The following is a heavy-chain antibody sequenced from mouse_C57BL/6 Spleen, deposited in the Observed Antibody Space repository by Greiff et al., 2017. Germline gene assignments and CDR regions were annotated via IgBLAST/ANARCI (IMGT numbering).Heavy chain of an antibody. D-gene: IGHD1-1*01. CDR3: ARGVTTVVATGYFDV. CDR2: IDPSDSET. CDR1: GYTFTSYW. J-gene: IGHJ1*03. Sequence: VQLQQPGAELVRPGSSVKLSCKASGYTFTSYWMHWVKQRPIQGLEWIGNIDPSDSETHYNQKFKDKATLTVDKSSSTAYMQLSSLTSEDSAVYYCARGVTTVVATGYFDVWGTGTTVTVSS. V-gene: IGHV1-52*01.